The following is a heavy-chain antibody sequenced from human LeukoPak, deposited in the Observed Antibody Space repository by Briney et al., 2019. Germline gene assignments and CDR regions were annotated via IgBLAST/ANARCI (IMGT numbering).Heavy chain of an antibody. CDR2: IHYDGSNK. Sequence: GGSLRLSCAASGFTFNNYGMHWVRQAPGKGLEWVAFIHYDGSNKYYADSLKGRFTISRDNSKNILYLQMSSLRPEDTAVYYCAKETRFEMPIMFYDSWGQGTLVTVSS. V-gene: IGHV3-30*02. D-gene: IGHD5-24*01. J-gene: IGHJ4*02. CDR3: AKETRFEMPIMFYDS. CDR1: GFTFNNYG.